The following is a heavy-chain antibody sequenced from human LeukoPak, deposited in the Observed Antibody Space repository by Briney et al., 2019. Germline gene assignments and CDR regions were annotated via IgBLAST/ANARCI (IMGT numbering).Heavy chain of an antibody. V-gene: IGHV4-4*07. CDR1: GGSMSSYY. J-gene: IGHJ6*02. CDR3: ARDRVPAAILGSGYYYYGMDV. Sequence: ASETLSLTCTVSGGSMSSYYWSWIRQPAGKGLEWIRRIYTSGSTNYNPSLKSRVTMSVDTSKNQFSLKLSSVTAADTAVYYCARDRVPAAILGSGYYYYGMDVWGHGTTVTVSS. D-gene: IGHD2-2*02. CDR2: IYTSGST.